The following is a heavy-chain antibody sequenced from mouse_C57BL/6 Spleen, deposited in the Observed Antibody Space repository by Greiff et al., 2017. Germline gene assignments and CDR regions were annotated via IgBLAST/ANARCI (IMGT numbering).Heavy chain of an antibody. V-gene: IGHV3-6*01. J-gene: IGHJ3*01. CDR1: GYSITSGYY. D-gene: IGHD1-1*01. CDR3: ARGDYYGSSYRFAY. Sequence: ESGPGLVKPSQSLSLTCSVTGYSITSGYYWNWIRQFPGNKLEWMGYISYDGSNNYNPSLQNRISITRDTSKNQFFLKLNSVTTEDTATYYCARGDYYGSSYRFAYWGQGTLVTVSA. CDR2: ISYDGSN.